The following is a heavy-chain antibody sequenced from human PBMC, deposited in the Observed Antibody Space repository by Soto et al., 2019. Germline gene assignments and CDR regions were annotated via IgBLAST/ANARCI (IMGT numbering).Heavy chain of an antibody. V-gene: IGHV1-58*01. CDR1: GFALTSSS. Sequence: SVNAAINASGFALTSSSVQWVRQASGQRLEWIGWIVVGSGNTNYAQKFQERVTITRDMSTSTAYMELSSLRSEDTAVYYCAAVGGAMVYYYYYGMDVWGQGNTVTVSS. D-gene: IGHD5-18*01. J-gene: IGHJ6*02. CDR2: IVVGSGNT. CDR3: AAVGGAMVYYYYYGMDV.